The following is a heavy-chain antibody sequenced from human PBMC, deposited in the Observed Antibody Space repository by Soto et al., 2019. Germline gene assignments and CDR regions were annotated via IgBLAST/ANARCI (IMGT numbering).Heavy chain of an antibody. J-gene: IGHJ5*02. CDR2: IYLSGST. V-gene: IGHV4-4*02. Sequence: QVQLQESGPGLVKPSGTLSLTCAVSGGSISSSNWWSWVRQPPGKGLEWIGEIYLSGSTNYHPALKSRVTISVDKSRNQFSLKLGSVTAADTAVFYCARLYVVRGVMDWFDPWGQGTLVTVSS. D-gene: IGHD3-10*01. CDR3: ARLYVVRGVMDWFDP. CDR1: GGSISSSNW.